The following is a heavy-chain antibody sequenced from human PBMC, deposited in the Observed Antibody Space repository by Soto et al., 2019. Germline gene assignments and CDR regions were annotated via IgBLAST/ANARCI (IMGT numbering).Heavy chain of an antibody. CDR3: ARPSGSYLYYFDY. CDR1: VSTFSRYT. V-gene: IGHV1-58*02. Sequence: ASVKVSCKASVSTFSRYTISWVRQARGQRLELIGWIVVGSGNTNYAQKFQERVTITRDMSTSTAYMELSSLRSEDTAVYYCARPSGSYLYYFDYWGQGTLVTVSS. CDR2: IVVGSGNT. D-gene: IGHD1-26*01. J-gene: IGHJ4*02.